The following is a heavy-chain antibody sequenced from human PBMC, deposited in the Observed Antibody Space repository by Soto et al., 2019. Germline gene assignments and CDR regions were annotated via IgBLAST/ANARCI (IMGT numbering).Heavy chain of an antibody. J-gene: IGHJ4*02. CDR1: GGSISSYY. V-gene: IGHV4-4*07. CDR3: ARDRTEYYDFWSGYPGGFDY. D-gene: IGHD3-3*01. CDR2: IYTSGST. Sequence: QVQLQESGPGLVKPSETLSLTCTVSGGSISSYYWSWIRQPAGKGLEWIGRIYTSGSTNYHPSLKRRVTMSVDTSKNRFSLKLSSVTAADTAVDYCARDRTEYYDFWSGYPGGFDYWGQGTLVTVSS.